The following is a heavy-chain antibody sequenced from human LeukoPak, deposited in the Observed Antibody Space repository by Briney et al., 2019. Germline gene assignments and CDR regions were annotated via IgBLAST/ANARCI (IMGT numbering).Heavy chain of an antibody. J-gene: IGHJ4*02. Sequence: SETLSLTCTVSGGSISSYYWSWIRQPAGKGLEWIGRIYTSGSTNYNPSLKSRVTMSVDTSKNQFSLKLTSVTAADTAVYYCARVGYDILTGYYKMAPTYFDYWGQGTLVTVSS. CDR2: IYTSGST. D-gene: IGHD3-9*01. V-gene: IGHV4-4*07. CDR3: ARVGYDILTGYYKMAPTYFDY. CDR1: GGSISSYY.